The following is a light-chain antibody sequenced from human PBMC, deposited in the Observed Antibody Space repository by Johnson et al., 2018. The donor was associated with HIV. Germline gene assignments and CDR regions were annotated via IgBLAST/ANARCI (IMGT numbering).Light chain of an antibody. CDR3: GTWHSSLSTGGV. J-gene: IGLJ1*01. Sequence: QSVLTQPPSVSAAPGQKVTISCSGSSSNIGSTSVSWYQQLPGTATKLLIYENNKRPSGIPDRFSGSKSGTSATLAITGLQTGDEADYYCGTWHSSLSTGGVFGSGTKVTVL. CDR2: ENN. V-gene: IGLV1-51*02. CDR1: SSNIGSTS.